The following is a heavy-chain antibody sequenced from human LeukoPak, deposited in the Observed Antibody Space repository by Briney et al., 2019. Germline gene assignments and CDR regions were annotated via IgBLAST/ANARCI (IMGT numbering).Heavy chain of an antibody. D-gene: IGHD3-22*01. J-gene: IGHJ4*02. CDR1: GFTFSTYG. CDR3: ASTYYYNTHAFDY. CDR2: IWYDGSNK. V-gene: IGHV3-33*01. Sequence: GGTLRLSCAASGFTFSTYGMHWVRQAPGKGLEWVAVIWYDGSNKYYADSVKGRFTISRDNSKNTLYLQMNSRRAEDTAVYYCASTYYYNTHAFDYWGQGTLVTVSS.